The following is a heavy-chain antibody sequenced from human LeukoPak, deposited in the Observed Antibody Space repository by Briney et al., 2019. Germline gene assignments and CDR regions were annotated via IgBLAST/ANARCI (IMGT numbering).Heavy chain of an antibody. J-gene: IGHJ4*02. CDR3: ARLSDSSGYYPPFFDY. Sequence: GESLQISCKGSGSIFTSYWIGWVRQLPGKGLEWMGIIYPGDSDTRYSPSFQGQVTISADKSISTAYLQWSSLKASDTAMYYCARLSDSSGYYPPFFDYWGQGTLVTVSS. D-gene: IGHD3-22*01. CDR1: GSIFTSYW. V-gene: IGHV5-51*01. CDR2: IYPGDSDT.